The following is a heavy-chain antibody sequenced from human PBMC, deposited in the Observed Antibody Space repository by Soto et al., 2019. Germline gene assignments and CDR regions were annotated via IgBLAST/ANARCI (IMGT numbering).Heavy chain of an antibody. V-gene: IGHV4-39*01. CDR3: VSQRTSVLTQAYFDY. Sequence: KPSETLSLTCTVSGGSVSNSDYYWGWIRQSPGKGLEWIGSVYYRGRSYYKSSVKSRVTISVDTSKNQFSLNLNSVTASDTAVYYCVSQRTSVLTQAYFDYWGPGALVTVSS. CDR2: VYYRGRS. D-gene: IGHD2-8*01. CDR1: GGSVSNSDYY. J-gene: IGHJ4*02.